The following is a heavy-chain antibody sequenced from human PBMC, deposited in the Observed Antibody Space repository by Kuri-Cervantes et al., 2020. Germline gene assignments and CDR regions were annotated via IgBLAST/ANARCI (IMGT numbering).Heavy chain of an antibody. CDR1: GFSFSFYA. V-gene: IGHV3-15*01. Sequence: GGSLRLSCAASGFSFSFYAMHWVRPAPGKGLEWVGRIKSKTDGGTTDYAAPVKGRFTISRDDSKNTLYLQMNSLKTEDTAVYYCVQSLGSYCSGGSCYTPQYYFDYWGQGTLVTVSS. J-gene: IGHJ4*02. D-gene: IGHD2-15*01. CDR2: IKSKTDGGTT. CDR3: VQSLGSYCSGGSCYTPQYYFDY.